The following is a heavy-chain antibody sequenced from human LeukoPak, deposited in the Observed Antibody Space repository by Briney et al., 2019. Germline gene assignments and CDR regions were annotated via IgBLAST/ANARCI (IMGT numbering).Heavy chain of an antibody. Sequence: KTSETVSLTCTVSGGSISSYYWNWIRQPPGKGLEWIGYIYYSGSTNYNPSLKSRVTISVDTSKNQFSLKLSSVTAADTAVYYCARGGWYPESFQHWGQGALVTVSS. J-gene: IGHJ1*01. CDR1: GGSISSYY. V-gene: IGHV4-59*01. CDR3: ARGGWYPESFQH. CDR2: IYYSGST. D-gene: IGHD6-19*01.